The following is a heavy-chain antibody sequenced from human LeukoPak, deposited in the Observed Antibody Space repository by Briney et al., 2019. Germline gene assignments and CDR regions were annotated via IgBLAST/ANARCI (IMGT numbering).Heavy chain of an antibody. CDR1: GFTFNNYA. V-gene: IGHV3-23*01. CDR3: AKEANDAFDI. CDR2: ISGSGGST. J-gene: IGHJ3*02. Sequence: GGPLRLSCAASGFTFNNYAMSWVRQAPGKGLEWVSTISGSGGSTYYADSVRGRFTISRDNSKNTLYLQMNSLRAEDTAVYYCAKEANDAFDIWGQGTMVTVSS.